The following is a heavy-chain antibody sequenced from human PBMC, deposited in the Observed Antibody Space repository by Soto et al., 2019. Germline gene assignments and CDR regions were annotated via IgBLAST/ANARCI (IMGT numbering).Heavy chain of an antibody. CDR2: ISAFNGNT. CDR1: GYTFTSYL. D-gene: IGHD3-10*01. J-gene: IGHJ5*02. V-gene: IGHV1-18*01. CDR3: AGGGRNWFDP. Sequence: QVLLVQSGREVKKPGASVKVSCKASGYTFTSYLISWVRQAPGQGLEWMGWISAFNGNTNYAQKFQGRVTMTTDTSTSTAYMKRRSLRSDVTAVYYCAGGGRNWFDPWGQGTLVTVSS.